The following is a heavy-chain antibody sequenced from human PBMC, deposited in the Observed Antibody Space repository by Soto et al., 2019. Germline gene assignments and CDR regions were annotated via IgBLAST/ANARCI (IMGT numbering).Heavy chain of an antibody. CDR3: ARRGDGYNPLMYRY. D-gene: IGHD5-12*01. V-gene: IGHV4-39*01. J-gene: IGHJ4*02. CDR2: VYYSGYT. Sequence: PSETLSLTCTVSGGSISNSNYYWGWIRQPPGKGLEWIGSVYYSGYTYYNPSLKSRVTISADTSKNQFSLKLSSVTAADTAVYYCARRGDGYNPLMYRYWGQGTLVTVSS. CDR1: GGSISNSNYY.